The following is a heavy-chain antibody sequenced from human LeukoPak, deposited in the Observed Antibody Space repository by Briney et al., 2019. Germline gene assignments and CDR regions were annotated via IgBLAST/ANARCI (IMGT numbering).Heavy chain of an antibody. Sequence: GGSLRLSCAASGFTFSGSAMHWVRQASGKGLEWVGRIRSKANSYATAYAASVKGRFTISRDDSKNTAYLQMNSLKTEDTAVYYCTRVYSSSPTSALGYWGQGTLVTVSS. CDR1: GFTFSGSA. D-gene: IGHD6-6*01. CDR3: TRVYSSSPTSALGY. CDR2: IRSKANSYAT. J-gene: IGHJ4*02. V-gene: IGHV3-73*01.